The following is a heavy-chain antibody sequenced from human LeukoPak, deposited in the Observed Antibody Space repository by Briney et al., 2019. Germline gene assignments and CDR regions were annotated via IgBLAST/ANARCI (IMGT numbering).Heavy chain of an antibody. CDR3: AKDRGTVFLNYFDP. D-gene: IGHD1-7*01. V-gene: IGHV3-23*01. CDR2: ITGSGGTT. Sequence: GGSLRLPCAGSGFTFKNYAMNWVRQAPGKGLEWVAVITGSGGTTYYADSVKGRFTISRDNSKNTLYLEMNSLRAEDTAVYYCAKDRGTVFLNYFDPWGQGTPVTVSS. CDR1: GFTFKNYA. J-gene: IGHJ5*02.